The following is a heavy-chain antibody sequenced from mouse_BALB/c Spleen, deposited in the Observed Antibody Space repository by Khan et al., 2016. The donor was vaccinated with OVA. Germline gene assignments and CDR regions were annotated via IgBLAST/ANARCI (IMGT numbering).Heavy chain of an antibody. Sequence: EVQLVESGPSLVKPSQTLSLTCSVTGDSITSGYWNWIRKFPGNKLEYMGYIIYTGYTYYNPSLQSRISITRHRSKNQYYLQLNSVTDEDTATYDCASSTYRDAFVYWGQGTLVTVSA. CDR1: GDSITSGY. V-gene: IGHV3-8*02. CDR2: IIYTGYT. J-gene: IGHJ3*01. D-gene: IGHD2-12*01. CDR3: ASSTYRDAFVY.